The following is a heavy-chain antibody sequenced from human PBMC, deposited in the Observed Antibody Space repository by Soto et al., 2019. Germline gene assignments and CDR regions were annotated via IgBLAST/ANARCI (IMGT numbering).Heavy chain of an antibody. J-gene: IGHJ6*02. CDR1: GGTFSSYA. CDR3: ARAVITMVRGGFYYYGMDV. Sequence: QVQLVQSGAEVKKPGSSVKVSCKASGGTFSSYAISWVRQAPGPGLEWMGGIIPIFGTANYAQKFQCRVTITSEESTSTADMELSRLRFEDTAVYYCARAVITMVRGGFYYYGMDVWGQGNTVTVSS. D-gene: IGHD3-10*01. CDR2: IIPIFGTA. V-gene: IGHV1-69*01.